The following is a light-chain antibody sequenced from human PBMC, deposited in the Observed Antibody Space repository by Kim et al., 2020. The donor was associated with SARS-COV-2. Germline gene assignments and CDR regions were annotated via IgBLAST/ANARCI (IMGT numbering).Light chain of an antibody. J-gene: IGKJ4*01. CDR3: QELNTFPLT. V-gene: IGKV1-12*01. Sequence: ASVGDRVTITCRESEYIYTWLAWYQQQPGKAPKLLISGASNLQPGVPPRFSASGSGTDFTLTISRLQPEDFATYYCQELNTFPLTFGGGTKVDIK. CDR1: EYIYTW. CDR2: GAS.